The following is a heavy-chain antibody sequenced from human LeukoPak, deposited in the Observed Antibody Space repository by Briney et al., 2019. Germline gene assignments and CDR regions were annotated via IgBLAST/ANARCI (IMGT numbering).Heavy chain of an antibody. CDR1: GFTFSSYW. CDR2: INSDGSST. J-gene: IGHJ4*02. V-gene: IGHV3-74*01. Sequence: GGSLRLSCAASGFTFSSYWMHWFRQAPGKGLVWVSRINSDGSSTSYADSVKGRFTISRDNAKNTLYLQMNSLRAEDTAVYYCARDFWSASGSGPFDYWGQGTLVTVSS. D-gene: IGHD3-10*01. CDR3: ARDFWSASGSGPFDY.